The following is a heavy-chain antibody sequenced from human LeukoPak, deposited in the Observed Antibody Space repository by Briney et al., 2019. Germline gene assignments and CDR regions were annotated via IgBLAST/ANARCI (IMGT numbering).Heavy chain of an antibody. CDR1: GFIFTNYF. CDR2: IKHDGSEK. V-gene: IGHV3-7*03. J-gene: IGHJ4*02. D-gene: IGHD2-21*02. CDR3: ARVDCGGDCVYY. Sequence: PGGSLRLSCAASGFIFTNYFMSWVRQAPGKGLEWVASIKHDGSEKYYVDSVRGRFTISRDNTMNSLYLQMSSLRAEDTAVYYCARVDCGGDCVYYWGQGTLVTVSS.